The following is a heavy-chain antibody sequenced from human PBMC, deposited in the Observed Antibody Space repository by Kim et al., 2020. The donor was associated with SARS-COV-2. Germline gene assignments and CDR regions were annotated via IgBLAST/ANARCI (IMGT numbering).Heavy chain of an antibody. Sequence: SETLSLTCTVSGGSISSIIYYWGWIRQPPGKGLEWIATIYYSENTYYNPSLKSRLTISVDTSKNQFSLRLSSVTAADTAVYYCASRPYSSSFPFDYWGQGTLVTVSS. CDR1: GGSISSIIYY. J-gene: IGHJ4*02. CDR3: ASRPYSSSFPFDY. V-gene: IGHV4-39*01. D-gene: IGHD6-6*01. CDR2: IYYSENT.